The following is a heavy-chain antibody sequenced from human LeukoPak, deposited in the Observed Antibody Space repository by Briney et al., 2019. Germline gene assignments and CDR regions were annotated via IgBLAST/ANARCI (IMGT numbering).Heavy chain of an antibody. CDR1: GGSIRSTSYY. V-gene: IGHV4-39*07. CDR3: ARRGYSSSWYLY. J-gene: IGHJ4*02. Sequence: SETLSLTCTVSGGSIRSTSYYWGWIRQPPGKGLEWIGEINHSGSTNYNPSLKSRVTMSVDTSKNQFSLKLSSVTAADTAVYYCARRGYSSSWYLYWGQGTLVTVSS. CDR2: INHSGST. D-gene: IGHD6-13*01.